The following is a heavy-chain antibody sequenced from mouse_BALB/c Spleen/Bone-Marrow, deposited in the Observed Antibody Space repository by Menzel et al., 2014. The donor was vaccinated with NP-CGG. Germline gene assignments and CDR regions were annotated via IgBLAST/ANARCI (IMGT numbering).Heavy chain of an antibody. D-gene: IGHD4-1*01. CDR2: INPGTDYT. CDR1: GYTFTNSW. V-gene: IGHV1-7*01. Sequence: QVQFQQSGAELAKPGASVKMSCKASGYTFTNSWMHWVKQRPGQGLEWIGYINPGTDYTEYDQKFKDKAILTADRSSSTAYMQLNGLTSEDSAVYFCPSNRTGCPYWGQGTLVTVSA. J-gene: IGHJ3*01. CDR3: PSNRTGCPY.